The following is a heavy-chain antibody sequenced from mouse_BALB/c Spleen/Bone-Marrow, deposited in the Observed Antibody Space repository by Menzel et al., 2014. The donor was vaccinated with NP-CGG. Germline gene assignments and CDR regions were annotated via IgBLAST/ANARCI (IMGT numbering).Heavy chain of an antibody. V-gene: IGHV7-3*02. Sequence: EVKVVESGGGLVQPGGSLRLSCATSGFTFTDYYMSWVRQPPGKALEWLGFIRNKANGYTTEYSASVKGRFTISRDNSQSILYLQKNTLRAEDSTAYYCARDKGGLLHDYWGQGTTLTVSS. J-gene: IGHJ2*01. CDR3: ARDKGGLLHDY. CDR1: GFTFTDYY. D-gene: IGHD1-1*01. CDR2: IRNKANGYTT.